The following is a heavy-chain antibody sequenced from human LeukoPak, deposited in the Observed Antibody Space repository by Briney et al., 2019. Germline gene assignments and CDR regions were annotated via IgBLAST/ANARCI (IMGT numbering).Heavy chain of an antibody. Sequence: SSETLSLTCTVSGGSISSYYWSWIRQPAGKGLEWIGRIYTSGSTNYNPSLKSRVTMSVDTSKNQFSLKLSSVTAADTAVYYCARGIGTIYYYYYYGMDVWGQGTTVTVSS. D-gene: IGHD1-7*01. V-gene: IGHV4-4*07. CDR3: ARGIGTIYYYYYYGMDV. J-gene: IGHJ6*02. CDR1: GGSISSYY. CDR2: IYTSGST.